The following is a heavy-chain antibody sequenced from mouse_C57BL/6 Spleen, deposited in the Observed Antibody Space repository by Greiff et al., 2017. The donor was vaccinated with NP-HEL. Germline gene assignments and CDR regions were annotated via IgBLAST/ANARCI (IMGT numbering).Heavy chain of an antibody. CDR2: IWRGGST. Sequence: QVQLQQSGPGLVQPSQSLSITCTVSGFSLTSYGVHWVRQSPGKGLEWLGVIWRGGSTAYNAAFISRLTISKDNSKSQVFFKMNSLQADDTAIYYCARNSVCYDYLFYSMDYWGQGTSVTVSS. J-gene: IGHJ4*01. V-gene: IGHV2-2*01. CDR3: ARNSVCYDYLFYSMDY. D-gene: IGHD2-4*01. CDR1: GFSLTSYG.